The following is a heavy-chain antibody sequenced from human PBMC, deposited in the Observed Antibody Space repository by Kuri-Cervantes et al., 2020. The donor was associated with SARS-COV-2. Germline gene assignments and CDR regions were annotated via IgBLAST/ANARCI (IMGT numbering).Heavy chain of an antibody. V-gene: IGHV6-1*01. Sequence: LRLSCAISGDSVSSNSAAWNWIRQSPSRGLEWLGRTYYRSKWYNDYAVSVKSRITINPDTSKNQFSLQLNSVTPEDTAVHYCARDPTVAVHWYFDLWGRGTLVTVSS. J-gene: IGHJ2*01. CDR3: ARDPTVAVHWYFDL. CDR2: TYYRSKWYN. D-gene: IGHD6-19*01. CDR1: GDSVSSNSAA.